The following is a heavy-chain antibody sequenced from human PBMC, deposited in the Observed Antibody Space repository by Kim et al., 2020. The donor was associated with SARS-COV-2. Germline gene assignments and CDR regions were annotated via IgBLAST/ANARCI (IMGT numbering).Heavy chain of an antibody. CDR3: ARDGFASYIAVADPSFYYGMDV. Sequence: ASVKVSCKASGYAFTGYYMHWVRQAPGQGLEWMGWINPNSGGTNYAQKFQGRVTMTRDTSISTAYMELSRLRSDDTAVYYCARDGFASYIAVADPSFYYGMDVWGPGTAVTVSS. D-gene: IGHD6-19*01. V-gene: IGHV1-2*02. J-gene: IGHJ6*02. CDR1: GYAFTGYY. CDR2: INPNSGGT.